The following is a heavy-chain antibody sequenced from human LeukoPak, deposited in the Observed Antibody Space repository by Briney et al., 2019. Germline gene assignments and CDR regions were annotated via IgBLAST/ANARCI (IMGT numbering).Heavy chain of an antibody. D-gene: IGHD2-21*01. J-gene: IGHJ4*02. V-gene: IGHV4-39*07. Sequence: TSETLSLTCTVSGGSISSSSYYWGWIRQPPGKGLEWIGSIYYSGSTYYNPSLKSRVTISVDTSKNQFSLKLSSVTAADTAVYYCARIPDRSASVGFDYWGQGTLVTVSS. CDR3: ARIPDRSASVGFDY. CDR1: GGSISSSSYY. CDR2: IYYSGST.